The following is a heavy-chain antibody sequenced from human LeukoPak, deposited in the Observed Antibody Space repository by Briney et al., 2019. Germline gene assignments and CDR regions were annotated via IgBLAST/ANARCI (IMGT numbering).Heavy chain of an antibody. D-gene: IGHD6-13*01. CDR1: GGSISSYY. J-gene: IGHJ4*02. Sequence: SETLSLTCTVSGGSISSYYWSWIRQPPGKGLEWIGYIYHSGSTYYNPSLKSRVTISVDRSKNQFSLKLSSVTAADTAVYYCARVKLAAAGTDYFDYWGQGTLVTVSS. CDR2: IYHSGST. V-gene: IGHV4-59*12. CDR3: ARVKLAAAGTDYFDY.